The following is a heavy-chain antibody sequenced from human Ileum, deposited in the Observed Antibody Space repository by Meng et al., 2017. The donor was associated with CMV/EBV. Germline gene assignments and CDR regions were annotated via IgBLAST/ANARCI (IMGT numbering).Heavy chain of an antibody. D-gene: IGHD2-2*02. CDR3: AREIYCSSRSCYTHYGMDV. J-gene: IGHJ6*02. V-gene: IGHV3-53*01. CDR1: GFTFSSYA. CDR2: IYSGGST. Sequence: GGSLRPSCAASGFTFSSYAMSWVRQAPGKGLEWVSVIYSGGSTYYADSVKGRFTISRDNSKNTLYLKMNSLRAEDTTVYYCAREIYCSSRSCYTHYGMDVWGQGTTVTVSS.